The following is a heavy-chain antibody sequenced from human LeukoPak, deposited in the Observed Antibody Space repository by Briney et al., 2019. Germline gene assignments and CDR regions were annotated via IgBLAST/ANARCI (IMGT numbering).Heavy chain of an antibody. CDR2: IYYSGST. J-gene: IGHJ3*02. CDR1: GGSISSSSYY. Sequence: SETLSLTCTVSGGSISSSSYYWGWIRQPPGKGLEWIGSIYYSGSTYYNPSLKSRVTISVDTSKNQFSLKLSSVTAADTAVYYCARSGDYGYYFDIWGQGTMVTVSS. D-gene: IGHD4-17*01. V-gene: IGHV4-39*07. CDR3: ARSGDYGYYFDI.